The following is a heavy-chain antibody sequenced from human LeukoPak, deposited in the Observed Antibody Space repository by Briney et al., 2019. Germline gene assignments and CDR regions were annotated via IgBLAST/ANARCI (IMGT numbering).Heavy chain of an antibody. CDR2: IIPIFGTA. J-gene: IGHJ6*03. V-gene: IGHV1-69*13. CDR3: ATMVTHYYYYYYMDV. CDR1: GGTFSSYA. D-gene: IGHD4-17*01. Sequence: ASVKVSCKASGGTFSSYAISWVRQAPGQGLEWMGGIIPIFGTANYAQKFQGRVTITADESTSTAYMELSSLRSEDTAVYYCATMVTHYYYYYYMDVWGKGTTVTISS.